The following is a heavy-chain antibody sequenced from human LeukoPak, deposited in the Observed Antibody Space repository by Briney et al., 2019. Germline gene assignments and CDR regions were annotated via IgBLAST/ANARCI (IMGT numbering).Heavy chain of an antibody. Sequence: SETLSLTCTVSGGSISSYYWSWIRQPAGKGLEWIGRIYTSGSTNYNPSLKSRVTMSVDTSKNQFSLKLSSVTAADTAVYYCARDVVVAATSRRNWFDPWVQGTLVTVSS. D-gene: IGHD2-15*01. CDR1: GGSISSYY. CDR2: IYTSGST. V-gene: IGHV4-4*07. CDR3: ARDVVVAATSRRNWFDP. J-gene: IGHJ5*02.